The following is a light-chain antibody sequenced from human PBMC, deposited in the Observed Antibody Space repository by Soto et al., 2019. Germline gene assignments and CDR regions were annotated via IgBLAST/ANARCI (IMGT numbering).Light chain of an antibody. CDR2: GAS. CDR3: QQYGSSPWT. J-gene: IGKJ1*01. V-gene: IGKV3-20*01. Sequence: ENGLTQSPGTLSLSPGERATLSCRASQSVSSSYLAWYQQKPGQAPRLLIYGASSRATGIPDRFSGSGSGTDFTLTISRLEPADFAVYYCQQYGSSPWTFGQGTKVEIK. CDR1: QSVSSSY.